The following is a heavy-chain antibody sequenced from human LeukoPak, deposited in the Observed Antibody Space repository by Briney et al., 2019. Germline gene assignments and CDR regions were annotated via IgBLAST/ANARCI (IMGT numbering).Heavy chain of an antibody. V-gene: IGHV3-7*01. Sequence: GGSLRLSCAASGFTFSSYWMSWVRQAPGKGLEWVANIKQDGSEKYYVDSVKGRFTISRDNAKNSLYLQMSSLRAEDTAVYYCARDLGQKWLAGNYWGQGTLVTVSS. CDR1: GFTFSSYW. CDR3: ARDLGQKWLAGNY. J-gene: IGHJ4*02. D-gene: IGHD6-19*01. CDR2: IKQDGSEK.